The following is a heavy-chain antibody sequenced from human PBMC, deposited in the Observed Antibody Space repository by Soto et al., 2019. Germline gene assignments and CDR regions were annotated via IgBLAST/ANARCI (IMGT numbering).Heavy chain of an antibody. CDR3: ARGRPNTVRVGRHYGMDV. D-gene: IGHD4-17*01. J-gene: IGHJ6*02. CDR2: MNPNSGNT. Sequence: QVQLVQSGAEVQKPGASVKVSCKASGYTFTSYDINWVRQATGQGLEWMGWMNPNSGNTGYAQKFQGRVTMTRNTSISTAYMELSSLRSEDTAVYYCARGRPNTVRVGRHYGMDVWGQGTTVTVSS. CDR1: GYTFTSYD. V-gene: IGHV1-8*01.